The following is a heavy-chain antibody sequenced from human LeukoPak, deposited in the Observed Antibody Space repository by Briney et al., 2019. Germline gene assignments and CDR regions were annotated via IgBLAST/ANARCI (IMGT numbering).Heavy chain of an antibody. Sequence: PSETLSLTCTVSGGSISSYYWSWIRQPPGKGLEWIGEINHSGSTNYNPSLKSRVTISVDTSKNQFSLKLSSVTAADTAVYYCARAGRIAARLYWYFDLWGRGTLVTVSS. D-gene: IGHD6-6*01. CDR2: INHSGST. J-gene: IGHJ2*01. CDR3: ARAGRIAARLYWYFDL. V-gene: IGHV4-34*01. CDR1: GGSISSYY.